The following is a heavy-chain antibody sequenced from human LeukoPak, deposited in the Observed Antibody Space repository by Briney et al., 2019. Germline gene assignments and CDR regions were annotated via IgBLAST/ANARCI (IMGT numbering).Heavy chain of an antibody. Sequence: SETLSLTCTVSGDSISPYYWGWIRQPPGKGLEWIGYISYSGDTTYNPSLKSRVTMSVDTSKNQFSLKLSSVTAADTAAYYCARDKQPGDYWGQGALVTVSS. V-gene: IGHV4-59*01. CDR3: ARDKQPGDY. CDR1: GDSISPYY. CDR2: ISYSGDT. D-gene: IGHD1-1*01. J-gene: IGHJ4*02.